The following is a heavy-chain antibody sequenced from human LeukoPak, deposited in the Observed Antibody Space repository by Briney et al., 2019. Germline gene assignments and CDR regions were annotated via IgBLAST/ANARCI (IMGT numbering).Heavy chain of an antibody. CDR3: ARVNGYYDFWSGYYTSPGSWFDP. Sequence: SETLSLTCTVSGGSISSSSYYWGWIRQPPGKGLEWIGSIYYSGSTYYNPSLKSRVTISVDTSKNQFSLKLSSVTAADTAVYYCARVNGYYDFWSGYYTSPGSWFDPWGQGTLVTVSS. CDR2: IYYSGST. V-gene: IGHV4-39*07. D-gene: IGHD3-3*01. CDR1: GGSISSSSYY. J-gene: IGHJ5*02.